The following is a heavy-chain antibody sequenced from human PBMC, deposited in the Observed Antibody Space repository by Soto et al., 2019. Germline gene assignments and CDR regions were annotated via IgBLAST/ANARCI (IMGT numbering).Heavy chain of an antibody. Sequence: EVQLVESGGGLVKPGGSLRLSCAASGFTFSSYSMNWVRQAPGKGLEWVSSISSSSSYIYYADSVKGRFTISRDNAKNSLYLQMNSLRAEDTAVYYCASSVYCTNGVCDIGDGMDVWGQGTTVTVSS. CDR1: GFTFSSYS. CDR2: ISSSSSYI. J-gene: IGHJ6*02. V-gene: IGHV3-21*01. CDR3: ASSVYCTNGVCDIGDGMDV. D-gene: IGHD2-8*01.